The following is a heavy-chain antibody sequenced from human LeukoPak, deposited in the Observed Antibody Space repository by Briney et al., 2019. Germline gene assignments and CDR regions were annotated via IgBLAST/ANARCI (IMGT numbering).Heavy chain of an antibody. D-gene: IGHD3-9*01. J-gene: IGHJ5*02. CDR3: ARDTIYPAWFKYNWFDP. CDR2: IYTSGST. CDR1: GGSISSYY. Sequence: PSETLSLTCTVSGGSISSYYWSWIRQPAGKGLEWIGRIYTSGSTNYNPSLKSRVTMSVDTSKNQFSLKLSSVTAADTAVYYCARDTIYPAWFKYNWFDPWGQGTLVTVSS. V-gene: IGHV4-4*07.